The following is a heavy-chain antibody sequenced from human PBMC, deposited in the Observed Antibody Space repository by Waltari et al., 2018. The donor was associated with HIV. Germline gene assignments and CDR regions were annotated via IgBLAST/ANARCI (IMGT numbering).Heavy chain of an antibody. J-gene: IGHJ6*02. V-gene: IGHV3-23*01. D-gene: IGHD2-21*01. Sequence: EVQLLESGGGLVQPGGSLRLSCAASGFPFTRYAMRWARQAPGKGLEWVSAISGSGGSTYYADSVKGRFTISRDNSKNTLYLQMNSLGAEDTAVYYCAKGCGSGYYYYGMDVWGQGTTVTVSS. CDR2: ISGSGGST. CDR3: AKGCGSGYYYYGMDV. CDR1: GFPFTRYA.